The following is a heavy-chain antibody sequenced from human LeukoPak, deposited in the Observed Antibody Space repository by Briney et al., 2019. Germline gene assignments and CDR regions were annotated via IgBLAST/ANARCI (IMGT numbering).Heavy chain of an antibody. D-gene: IGHD3-16*01. V-gene: IGHV1-46*01. Sequence: SVKVSCQASGYTFTSNYMHWVRQAPGQGLEWMGIINPSGGSTSYAQKFQGRVTMTRDTSTSTVYMELSSLRSEDMAVYYCARGQNYDYVWGQNPIDYWGQGTLVTVSS. CDR2: INPSGGST. CDR3: ARGQNYDYVWGQNPIDY. CDR1: GYTFTSNY. J-gene: IGHJ4*02.